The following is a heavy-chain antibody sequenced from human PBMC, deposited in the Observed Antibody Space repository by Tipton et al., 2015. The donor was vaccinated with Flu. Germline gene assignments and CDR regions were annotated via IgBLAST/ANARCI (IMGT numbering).Heavy chain of an antibody. CDR2: IYYTGNP. CDR3: ARQIPAATKGRFDS. J-gene: IGHJ5*01. CDR1: GGSMSQYY. V-gene: IGHV4-59*01. D-gene: IGHD2-2*01. Sequence: LSLTCTISGGSMSQYYWSWIRQSPGKGLEWIGYIYYTGNPNYNPSLRSRFTISVDTSKNQVSLKLTSVTAADTAMYYCARQIPAATKGRFDSWGQGILVTVSS.